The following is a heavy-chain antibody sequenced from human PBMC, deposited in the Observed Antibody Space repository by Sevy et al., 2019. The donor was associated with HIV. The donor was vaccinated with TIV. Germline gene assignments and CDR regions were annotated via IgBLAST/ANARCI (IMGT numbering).Heavy chain of an antibody. D-gene: IGHD3-22*01. Sequence: SETLSLTCTVSGGSISSGGYYWSWIRQHRGKGLEWIGYIYYSGSTYYNPSLKSRVTISVDTSKNQFSLKLSSVTAADTAVYYCAGTMIAQWTRGWFDPWASEPWSPSPQ. CDR1: GGSISSGGYY. J-gene: IGHJ5*02. CDR3: AGTMIAQWTRGWFDP. V-gene: IGHV4-31*03. CDR2: IYYSGST.